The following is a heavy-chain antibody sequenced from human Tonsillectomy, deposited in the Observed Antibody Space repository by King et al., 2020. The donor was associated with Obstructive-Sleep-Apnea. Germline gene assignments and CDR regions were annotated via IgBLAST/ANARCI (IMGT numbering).Heavy chain of an antibody. CDR3: AKDSGAGLLWFGELFGD. D-gene: IGHD3-10*01. CDR1: GFTFSSYG. V-gene: IGHV3-30*18. CDR2: ISYDGSNK. J-gene: IGHJ4*02. Sequence: VQLVESGGGVVQPGRSLRLSCAASGFTFSSYGMHWVRQAPGKGLEWVAVISYDGSNKYYADSVKGRFTISRDNSKNTLYLQMNSLRAEDTAVYYCAKDSGAGLLWFGELFGDWGQGTLVTVSS.